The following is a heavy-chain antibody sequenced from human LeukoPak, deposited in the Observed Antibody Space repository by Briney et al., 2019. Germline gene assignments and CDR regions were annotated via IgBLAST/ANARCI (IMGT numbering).Heavy chain of an antibody. D-gene: IGHD2-8*01. CDR2: IDPKSGGT. J-gene: IGHJ4*02. CDR1: GYTFSGYY. V-gene: IGHV1-2*06. Sequence: ASVKVSCKTSGYTFSGYYIHWVRQAPGQGLEWLGRIDPKSGGTGFAHNFRGRVTMTTDTSISTVYMDLSSLRSDDTAVYYCARDSRVSADYWGQGTLVTVSS. CDR3: ARDSRVSADY.